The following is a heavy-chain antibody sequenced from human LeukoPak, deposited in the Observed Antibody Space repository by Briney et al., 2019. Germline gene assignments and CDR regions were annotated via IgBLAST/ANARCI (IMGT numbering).Heavy chain of an antibody. V-gene: IGHV3-23*01. CDR3: AKTGHVRYSSGWRFDY. CDR1: GFTFSSYA. CDR2: ISGSGGST. D-gene: IGHD6-19*01. J-gene: IGHJ4*02. Sequence: GGSLRLSCAASGFTFSSYAMSWVRQAPGKGLEWVSAISGSGGSTYYADSVKGRFTISRDNSKNTLYLQMNSLRAEDTAVYYCAKTGHVRYSSGWRFDYWGQGTLVTVSS.